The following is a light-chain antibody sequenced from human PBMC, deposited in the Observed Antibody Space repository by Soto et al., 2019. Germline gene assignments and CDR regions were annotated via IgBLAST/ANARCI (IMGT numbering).Light chain of an antibody. CDR3: CSYAGSNTHVV. CDR2: EGT. Sequence: HSALTQPASVSGSPGQSITISCTGTSNDVGSYNLVSWYQQHPGKAPKVMIYEGTKRPSGVSNRFSGSKSGNTASLTISGLQAEDEADYYCCSYAGSNTHVVFGGGTKLTVL. J-gene: IGLJ2*01. V-gene: IGLV2-23*01. CDR1: SNDVGSYNL.